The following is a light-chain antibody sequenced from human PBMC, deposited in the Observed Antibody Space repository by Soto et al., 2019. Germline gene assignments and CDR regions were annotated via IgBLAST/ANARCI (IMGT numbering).Light chain of an antibody. CDR1: SSDVGGYNS. V-gene: IGLV2-14*01. CDR2: DVT. Sequence: ALTQPASVSGSPGQSITISCTGTSSDVGGYNSVSWYRQDPGKAPKLMIYDVTNRPSGVSNRFSGSKSGNTASLTISGLQAEDEDDYYCSSFTSIITYVFGTGTKVTVL. CDR3: SSFTSIITYV. J-gene: IGLJ1*01.